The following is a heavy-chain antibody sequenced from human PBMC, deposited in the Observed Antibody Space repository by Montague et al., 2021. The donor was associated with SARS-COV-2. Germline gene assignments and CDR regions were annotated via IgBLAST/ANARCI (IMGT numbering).Heavy chain of an antibody. V-gene: IGHV4-34*01. Sequence: SETRSLTCAVYGGSFSGHYWSWIRQPPGKGLEWIGEINNSGSTNYNPSLKSRVTISVDTSKNQFSLKLHSVTAADTAVYYCARWDPQTLTLIGLRGKSASDYWGQGTLVTVSS. CDR3: ARWDPQTLTLIGLRGKSASDY. D-gene: IGHD4-23*01. CDR2: INNSGST. CDR1: GGSFSGHY. J-gene: IGHJ4*02.